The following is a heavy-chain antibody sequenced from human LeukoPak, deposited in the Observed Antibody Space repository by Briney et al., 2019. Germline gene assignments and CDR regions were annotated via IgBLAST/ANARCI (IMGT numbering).Heavy chain of an antibody. Sequence: TGGSLRLSCAASGFTFTSHAMHWVRQAPGKGLEWVAFISFDGSNENYADSVKGRFTISRDNSKNTLYLQMNSLRAEDTAVYYCAKDGGNWNDFDCWGQGTLVTVSS. D-gene: IGHD1-1*01. J-gene: IGHJ4*02. CDR1: GFTFTSHA. CDR2: ISFDGSNE. V-gene: IGHV3-30*18. CDR3: AKDGGNWNDFDC.